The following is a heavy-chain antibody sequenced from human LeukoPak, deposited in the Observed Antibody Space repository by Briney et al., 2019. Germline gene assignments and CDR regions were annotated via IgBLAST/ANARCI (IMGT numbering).Heavy chain of an antibody. J-gene: IGHJ4*02. CDR1: GFTFSSYW. CDR2: INSDGSST. Sequence: PGGSLRLSCAASGFTFSSYWMHWVRQAPGKGLVWVSRINSDGSSTSYADSVKGRFTTSRDNAKNTLYLQMNSLRAEDTAVYYCAKVGVVWSGYYFDYWGQGTLVTVSS. CDR3: AKVGVVWSGYYFDY. V-gene: IGHV3-74*01. D-gene: IGHD3-3*01.